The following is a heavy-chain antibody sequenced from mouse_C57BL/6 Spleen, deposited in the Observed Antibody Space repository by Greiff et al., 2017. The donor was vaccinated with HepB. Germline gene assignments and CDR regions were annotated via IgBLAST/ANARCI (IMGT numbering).Heavy chain of an antibody. D-gene: IGHD2-2*01. CDR2: ISYDGSN. V-gene: IGHV3-6*01. J-gene: IGHJ3*01. CDR3: ARAGYDLAWFAY. Sequence: EVQLQESGPGLVKPSQSLSLTCSVTGYSITSGYYWNWIRQFPGNKLEWMGYISYDGSNNYNPSLKNRISITRDTSKNQFFLKLNSVTTEDTATYYCARAGYDLAWFAYWGQGTLVTVSA. CDR1: GYSITSGYY.